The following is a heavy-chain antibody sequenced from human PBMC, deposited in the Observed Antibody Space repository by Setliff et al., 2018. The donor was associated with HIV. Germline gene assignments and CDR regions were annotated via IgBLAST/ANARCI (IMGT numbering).Heavy chain of an antibody. D-gene: IGHD1-26*01. V-gene: IGHV3-15*01. Sequence: GGSLRLSCAGSGFTFSDAWITWVRQAPGKGLEWLGRIKSKIDGGTTYYAAPVEGRFTISRDDSKNTLSLQMNSLKTEDTAIYYCTTDLGSGRFSWNNNWGQGTLVTVSS. CDR1: GFTFSDAW. J-gene: IGHJ4*02. CDR2: IKSKIDGGTT. CDR3: TTDLGSGRFSWNNN.